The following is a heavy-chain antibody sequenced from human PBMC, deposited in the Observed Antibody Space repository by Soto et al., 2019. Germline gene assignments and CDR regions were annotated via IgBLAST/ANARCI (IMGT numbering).Heavy chain of an antibody. CDR1: VGSFIGFY. CDR2: INHSGSI. D-gene: IGHD2-21*01. V-gene: IGHV4-34*01. J-gene: IGHJ6*02. CDR3: ARIPSRHFYYYDGMDV. Sequence: SSKTLSLTCAFYVGSFIGFYWSWVRQPPGKGLEWIGEINHSGSINQNVSLKSRVTISVDTSRNQFSLKLTSVTAADTAVYYCARIPSRHFYYYDGMDVWGQGTTVTVSS.